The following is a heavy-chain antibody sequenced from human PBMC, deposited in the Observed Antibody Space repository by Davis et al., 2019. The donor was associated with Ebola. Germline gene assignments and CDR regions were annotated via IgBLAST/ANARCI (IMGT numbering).Heavy chain of an antibody. V-gene: IGHV1-18*01. Sequence: AASVKVSCKTSGYTFTSYGISWVRQAPGQGLEWMGWISAYNDNTNYAQKLQGRVTMTTDASTSTAYMELRSLRSDDTAVYYCARGPIVLMVYASRVGYYGMDVWGQGTTVTVSS. CDR1: GYTFTSYG. CDR3: ARGPIVLMVYASRVGYYGMDV. D-gene: IGHD2-8*01. J-gene: IGHJ6*02. CDR2: ISAYNDNT.